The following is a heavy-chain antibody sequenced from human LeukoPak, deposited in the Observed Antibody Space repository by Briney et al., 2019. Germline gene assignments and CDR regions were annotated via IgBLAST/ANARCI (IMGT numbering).Heavy chain of an antibody. CDR1: GFTSSSYS. CDR2: ISSSSSYI. J-gene: IGHJ4*02. Sequence: GGSLRLSCAASGFTSSSYSMNWVRQAPGKGLEWVSSISSSSSYIYYADSVKGRFTISRDNAKNSLYLQMNSLRAEDTAVYYCARDGDGDYVSDYWGQGTLVTVSS. CDR3: ARDGDGDYVSDY. D-gene: IGHD4-17*01. V-gene: IGHV3-21*01.